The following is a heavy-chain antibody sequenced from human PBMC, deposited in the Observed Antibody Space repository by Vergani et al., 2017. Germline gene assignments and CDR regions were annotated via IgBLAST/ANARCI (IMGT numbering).Heavy chain of an antibody. J-gene: IGHJ4*02. Sequence: EVQLVESGGGLVQPGGSLRLSCAASGFTFSSYWMSWVRQAPGKGLEWVANIKQDGSEKYYVDSVKGRFTISRDNAKNYLYLQMNSLRAEDTAVYYCARGGWIQLWPVDYWGQGTLVTVSS. CDR3: ARGGWIQLWPVDY. V-gene: IGHV3-7*01. D-gene: IGHD5-18*01. CDR2: IKQDGSEK. CDR1: GFTFSSYW.